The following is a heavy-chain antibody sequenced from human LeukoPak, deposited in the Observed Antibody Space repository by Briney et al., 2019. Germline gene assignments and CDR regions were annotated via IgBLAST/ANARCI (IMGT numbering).Heavy chain of an antibody. J-gene: IGHJ4*02. CDR3: ARGLGSWYYFDY. CDR2: ISSNGGST. D-gene: IGHD6-13*01. CDR1: GFTFSSYA. V-gene: IGHV3-64*01. Sequence: GGSLRLSCAASGFTFSSYAMHWVRQAPGKGLEYVSAISSNGGSTYYANSVKGRFTISRDNSKHTLYLQMGSLRAEDMAVYYCARGLGSWYYFDYWGQGTLVTVSS.